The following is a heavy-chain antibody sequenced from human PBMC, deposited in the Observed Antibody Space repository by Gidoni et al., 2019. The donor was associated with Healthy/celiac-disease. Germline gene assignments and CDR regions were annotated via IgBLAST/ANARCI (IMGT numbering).Heavy chain of an antibody. CDR2: TSSSGSTI. J-gene: IGHJ4*02. V-gene: IGHV3-11*01. D-gene: IGHD1-26*01. Sequence: QVQRAESGVSLVKPGASMRLPCAASGFTFSDYYLSWIRQAPGKGLVWVSYTSSSGSTICYAASVQGPFTISRDNAKNSLYMQMNSLRAEDTAVYYCASDLGATTHYFDYWGQGTLVTVSS. CDR1: GFTFSDYY. CDR3: ASDLGATTHYFDY.